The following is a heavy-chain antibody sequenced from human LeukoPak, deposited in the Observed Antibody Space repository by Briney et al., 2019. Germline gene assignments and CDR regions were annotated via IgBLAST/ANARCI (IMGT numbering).Heavy chain of an antibody. CDR3: ARDGYYSGWYPGGGFLDY. J-gene: IGHJ4*02. Sequence: GGSLRLSCAASGFTFSSYGMHWVRQAPGKGLEWVAVIWYDGSNKYYADSVKGRFTISRDNSKNTLYLQMNSLRTEDTAVYYCARDGYYSGWYPGGGFLDYWGQGTLVTVSS. V-gene: IGHV3-33*01. CDR1: GFTFSSYG. CDR2: IWYDGSNK. D-gene: IGHD6-19*01.